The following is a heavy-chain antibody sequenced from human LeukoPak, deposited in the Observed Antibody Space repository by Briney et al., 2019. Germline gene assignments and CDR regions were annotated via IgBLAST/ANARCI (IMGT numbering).Heavy chain of an antibody. CDR1: GFTFSSYW. V-gene: IGHV3-74*01. CDR3: AELGITMIGGV. CDR2: FLSDGSRT. Sequence: PGGSLRLSCAASGFTFSSYWMHWVRQGPGKGLVWVSRFLSDGSRTTYADSVKGRFTISGDNAKNSLYLQMNSLRAGDTAVYYCAELGITMIGGVWGKGTTVTISS. D-gene: IGHD3-10*02. J-gene: IGHJ6*04.